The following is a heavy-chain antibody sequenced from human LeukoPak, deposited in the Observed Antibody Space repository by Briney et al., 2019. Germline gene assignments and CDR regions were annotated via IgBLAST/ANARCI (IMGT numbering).Heavy chain of an antibody. V-gene: IGHV1-8*01. Sequence: ASVKVSCTASGYTFTSYDINWVRQATGQGLEWMGWMNPNSGNTGYAQKFQGRVTMTRNTSISTAYMELSSLRSEDTAVYYCASSYSSSYYYYMDVWGKGTTVTVSS. D-gene: IGHD6-6*01. CDR3: ASSYSSSYYYYMDV. J-gene: IGHJ6*03. CDR2: MNPNSGNT. CDR1: GYTFTSYD.